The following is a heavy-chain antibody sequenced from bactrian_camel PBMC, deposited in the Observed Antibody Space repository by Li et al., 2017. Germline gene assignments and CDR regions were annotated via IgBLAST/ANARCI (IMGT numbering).Heavy chain of an antibody. V-gene: IGHV3S20*01. CDR2: ISMDGENT. CDR3: SSLYNRY. J-gene: IGHJ4*01. Sequence: HVQLVESGGGLVQPGGSLRLSCAASGFSVSTLYTSWVRQAPGKGPEWVSSISMDGENTFYADSVKGRFIIGEDAAKNTLYLQLNSLETEDTAKYFCSSLYNRYWGQGTQVTVS. CDR1: GFSVSTLY.